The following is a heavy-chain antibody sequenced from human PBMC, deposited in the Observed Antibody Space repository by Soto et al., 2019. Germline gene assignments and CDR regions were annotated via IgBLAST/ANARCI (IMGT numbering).Heavy chain of an antibody. Sequence: GGSLRLSCAASGFTFSSYAMSWVRQTPEKGLVWVSHINSDGSHTTYADSVKGRFTISRDNSKNTLYLQMNSLGAEDTAVYYCARDFVVGGPTINYYYGMDVWGQGTTVTVSS. J-gene: IGHJ6*02. CDR1: GFTFSSYA. CDR3: ARDFVVGGPTINYYYGMDV. V-gene: IGHV3-74*03. D-gene: IGHD1-26*01. CDR2: INSDGSHT.